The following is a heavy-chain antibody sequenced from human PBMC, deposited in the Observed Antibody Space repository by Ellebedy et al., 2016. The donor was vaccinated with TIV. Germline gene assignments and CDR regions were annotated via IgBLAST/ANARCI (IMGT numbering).Heavy chain of an antibody. D-gene: IGHD4-23*01. V-gene: IGHV1-18*01. CDR3: ARDSDYGGVTNHWYFDL. CDR1: GYTFTNFG. CDR2: VSPYNGNT. J-gene: IGHJ2*01. Sequence: ASVKVSXXASGYTFTNFGVTWVRQAPGQGLEWMRWVSPYNGNTNYGQKFQGRVTMTTDTSTSSAYMELRSLRSNDTAVYFCARDSDYGGVTNHWYFDLWGRGTLVTVSS.